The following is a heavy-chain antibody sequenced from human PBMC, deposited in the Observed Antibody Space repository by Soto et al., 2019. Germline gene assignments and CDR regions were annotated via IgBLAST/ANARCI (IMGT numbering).Heavy chain of an antibody. CDR1: GGSISSGGYS. D-gene: IGHD5-18*01. CDR3: ARVRGYSYGWLDY. V-gene: IGHV4-30-2*01. CDR2: IYHSGST. Sequence: SETLSLTCAVSGGSISSGGYSWSWIRQPPGKGLEWIGYIYHSGSTYYNPSLKSRVTISVDRSKNQFSLKLSSVTAADTAVYYSARVRGYSYGWLDYWGQGTLVTVSS. J-gene: IGHJ4*02.